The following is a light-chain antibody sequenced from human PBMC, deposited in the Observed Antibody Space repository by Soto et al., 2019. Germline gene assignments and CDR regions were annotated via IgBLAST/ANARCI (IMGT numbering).Light chain of an antibody. CDR2: EVS. V-gene: IGLV2-14*01. Sequence: QSALTQPRSVSGSPGQSVTISCTGTSSDVGGYNHVSWYQQHPGKAPKVIIYEVSNRPSGVSNRFSGSKSGNTASLTISGLQAEDEADYYCSSYTSSSTWVFGGGTKLTVL. CDR3: SSYTSSSTWV. J-gene: IGLJ3*02. CDR1: SSDVGGYNH.